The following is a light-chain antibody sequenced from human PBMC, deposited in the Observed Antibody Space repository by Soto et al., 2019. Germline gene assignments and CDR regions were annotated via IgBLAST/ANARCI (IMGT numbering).Light chain of an antibody. CDR1: SSDVGGYQY. CDR2: EVT. J-gene: IGLJ2*01. Sequence: QSVLTQPASVSGSPGQSIAISCTGTSSDVGGYQYVSWYQQHPGKAPKLLIYEVTKRLSGVSDRFSGSKSGNTASLTISGLQAEDEADYYCSSLTSSNTRVFGSGTKLTVL. V-gene: IGLV2-14*01. CDR3: SSLTSSNTRV.